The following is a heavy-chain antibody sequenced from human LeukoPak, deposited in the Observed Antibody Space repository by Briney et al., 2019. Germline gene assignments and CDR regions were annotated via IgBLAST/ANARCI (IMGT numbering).Heavy chain of an antibody. CDR2: INAGNGNT. J-gene: IGHJ4*02. Sequence: ASVKASCKASGYTFTSYAMHWVRQAPGQRLEWMGWINAGNGNTKYSQKFQGRVTITRDTSASTAYMELSSLRSEDTAVYYCARNWEGALYDYWGQGTLVTVSS. CDR3: ARNWEGALYDY. CDR1: GYTFTSYA. D-gene: IGHD7-27*01. V-gene: IGHV1-3*01.